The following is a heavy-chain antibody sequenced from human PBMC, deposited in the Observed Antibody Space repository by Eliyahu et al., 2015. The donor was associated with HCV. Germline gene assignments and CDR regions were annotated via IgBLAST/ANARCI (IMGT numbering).Heavy chain of an antibody. J-gene: IGHJ4*02. Sequence: EVQLVESGGGLVKPGRSLRLSCTASGFTFGDXAMSWFRQAPGKGLEWVGFIRSKAYGXTTEYAASVKGRFTISRDDSKSIAYLQMNSLKTEDTAVYYCTRDLWGAVAGPGGYWGQGTLVTVSS. CDR3: TRDLWGAVAGPGGY. D-gene: IGHD6-19*01. CDR2: IRSKAYGXTT. CDR1: GFTFGDXA. V-gene: IGHV3-49*05.